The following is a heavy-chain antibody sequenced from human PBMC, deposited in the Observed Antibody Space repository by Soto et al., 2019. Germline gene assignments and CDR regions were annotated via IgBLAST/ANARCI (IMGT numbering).Heavy chain of an antibody. CDR1: GFTFSSYS. V-gene: IGHV3-15*01. CDR2: IKSKTDGGTT. Sequence: GGSLRLSCAASGFTFSSYSMNWVRQAPGKGLEWVGRIKSKTDGGTTDYAAPVKGRFTISRDDSKNTLYLQMNSLKTEDTAVYYCTTGVNSRGMDVWGQGTTVTVSS. J-gene: IGHJ6*02. D-gene: IGHD3-3*01. CDR3: TTGVNSRGMDV.